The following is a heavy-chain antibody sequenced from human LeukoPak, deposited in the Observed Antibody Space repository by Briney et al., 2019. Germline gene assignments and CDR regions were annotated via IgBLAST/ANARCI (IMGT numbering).Heavy chain of an antibody. D-gene: IGHD1-26*01. Sequence: GESLKISCKGSGYIFSSYWIGWVRQMPGKGLEWMGIIYPGDSDTSYRSSFQGQVTISADKSINTAYLQWSSLKASDTAMYYCARRSGQTPFFEYWGQGTLVTVSS. V-gene: IGHV5-51*01. CDR1: GYIFSSYW. CDR3: ARRSGQTPFFEY. CDR2: IYPGDSDT. J-gene: IGHJ4*02.